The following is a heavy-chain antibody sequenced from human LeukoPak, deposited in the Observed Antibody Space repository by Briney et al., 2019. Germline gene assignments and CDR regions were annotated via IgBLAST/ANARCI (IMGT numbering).Heavy chain of an antibody. D-gene: IGHD3-9*01. CDR1: GGSISSYY. V-gene: IGHV4-34*01. CDR3: ARAPVLRYFDWVDY. J-gene: IGHJ4*02. CDR2: INHRGST. Sequence: SETLSLTCTVSGGSISSYYWSWIRQPPGKGLEWIGEINHRGSTNYNPSLKSRVTISVDTSKNQFSLKLSSVTAADTAVYYCARAPVLRYFDWVDYWGQGTLVTVSS.